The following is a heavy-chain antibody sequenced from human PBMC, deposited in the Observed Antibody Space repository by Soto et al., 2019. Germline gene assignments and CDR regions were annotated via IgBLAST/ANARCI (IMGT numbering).Heavy chain of an antibody. CDR2: ISYDGSNK. CDR3: AREEGGY. D-gene: IGHD3-16*01. Sequence: QVQLVESGGGVVQPGRSLRLSCAASGFTFSSYAMHWVRQAPGKGLEWVAVISYDGSNKYYADSVKGRFTISRDNSKNTLYLRMNSLRAEDTAVYYWAREEGGYWGQGTLVTVSS. CDR1: GFTFSSYA. J-gene: IGHJ4*02. V-gene: IGHV3-30-3*01.